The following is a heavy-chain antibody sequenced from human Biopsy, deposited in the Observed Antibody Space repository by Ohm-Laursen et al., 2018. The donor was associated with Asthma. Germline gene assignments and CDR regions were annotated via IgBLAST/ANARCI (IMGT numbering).Heavy chain of an antibody. CDR1: GFTFSTYA. CDR3: ARDMNRDGWYFDY. Sequence: SLRLSCTASGFTFSTYAMHWVRQAPGKGLEWVAVISYDGSNKYYADSVKGRFTISRDNSKNTLYLQMSSLRGDDTAVYYCARDMNRDGWYFDYWGQGTLVTVSS. D-gene: IGHD5-24*01. CDR2: ISYDGSNK. V-gene: IGHV3-30-3*01. J-gene: IGHJ4*02.